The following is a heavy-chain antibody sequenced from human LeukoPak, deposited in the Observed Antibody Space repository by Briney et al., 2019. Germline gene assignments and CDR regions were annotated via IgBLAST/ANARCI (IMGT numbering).Heavy chain of an antibody. D-gene: IGHD3-10*01. CDR1: GYTFTSYY. J-gene: IGHJ5*02. CDR3: ARGEYYGSGSYYTPFDP. Sequence: ASVKVSCKASGYTFTSYYMHWVRQAPGQGLEWMGIINPSGGSTSYAQKFQGRATMTRDMSTSTVYMELSSLRSEDTAVYYCARGEYYGSGSYYTPFDPWGQGTLVTVSS. CDR2: INPSGGST. V-gene: IGHV1-46*01.